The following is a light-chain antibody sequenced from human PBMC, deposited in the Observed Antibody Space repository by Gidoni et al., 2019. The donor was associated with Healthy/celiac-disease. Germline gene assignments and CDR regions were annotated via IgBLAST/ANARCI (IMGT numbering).Light chain of an antibody. CDR2: GNS. Sequence: QSVLTQPPSVSGAPGQRVTISCTGSSSNIGAGYDVHWYQQLPGTAPKLLIYGNSNRPSVVPDRFSGSKSGTSAPLAITGLQAEDEADYYCQSYDSSLSAYVFGTGTKVTVL. J-gene: IGLJ1*01. V-gene: IGLV1-40*01. CDR3: QSYDSSLSAYV. CDR1: SSNIGAGYD.